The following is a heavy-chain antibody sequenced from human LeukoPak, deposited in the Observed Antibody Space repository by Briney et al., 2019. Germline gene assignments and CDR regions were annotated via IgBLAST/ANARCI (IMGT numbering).Heavy chain of an antibody. CDR2: IYYSGST. D-gene: IGHD2/OR15-2a*01. J-gene: IGHJ2*01. CDR1: GGSISSYY. CDR3: AGLRHIEYGTSTQYWYFDL. Sequence: PSETLSLTCTVSGGSISSYYWSWIRQPPGKGLEWIGYIYYSGSTKYNPSLKSRLTISVDTSKNQFSLKLTSVTAADTAVYSCAGLRHIEYGTSTQYWYFDLWGRGTLVTVSS. V-gene: IGHV4-59*08.